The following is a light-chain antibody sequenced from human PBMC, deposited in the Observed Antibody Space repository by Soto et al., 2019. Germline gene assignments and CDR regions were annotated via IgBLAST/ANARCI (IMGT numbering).Light chain of an antibody. Sequence: DIQMTQSPSTLSGSVGDRVTITCRASPTISSCLAWYQQKPGKAPKLLIYKASTLKSGVPSRFSGSGSGTEFTLTISSLQPDDFATYYCQHYNSYSEAFGQGTKVELK. CDR2: KAS. CDR1: PTISSC. J-gene: IGKJ1*01. V-gene: IGKV1-5*03. CDR3: QHYNSYSEA.